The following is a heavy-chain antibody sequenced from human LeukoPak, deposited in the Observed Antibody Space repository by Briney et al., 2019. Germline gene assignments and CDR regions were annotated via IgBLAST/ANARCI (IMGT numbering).Heavy chain of an antibody. CDR1: GGSISNYY. D-gene: IGHD6-13*01. V-gene: IGHV4-59*01. J-gene: IGHJ4*02. Sequence: SETLSLTCTVSGGSISNYYWSWIRQPPGKGLEWIGNIYYRGSTNYNPSLKSRVSISLDTSKNQFSLKPTSMTAADTAVYYCARDRWFDCWGQGALVTVSS. CDR3: ARDRWFDC. CDR2: IYYRGST.